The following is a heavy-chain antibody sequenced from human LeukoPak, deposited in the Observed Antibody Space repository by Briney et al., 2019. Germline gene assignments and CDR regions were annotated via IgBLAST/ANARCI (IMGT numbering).Heavy chain of an antibody. CDR3: ARDYIGYCSSTSCYR. CDR1: GGSFSGYY. Sequence: SETLSLTCAVYGGSFSGYYWGWVRQPPGKGLGWVGGVYYSGGTYYNPSLKSRVTISVDTSKNQFSLKLSSVPAADTAVYYCARDYIGYCSSTSCYRWVQGTLVTVSS. J-gene: IGHJ4*02. V-gene: IGHV4-34*01. CDR2: VYYSGGT. D-gene: IGHD2-2*01.